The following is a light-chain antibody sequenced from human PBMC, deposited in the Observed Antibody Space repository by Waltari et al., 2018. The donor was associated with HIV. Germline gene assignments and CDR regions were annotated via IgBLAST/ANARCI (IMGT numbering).Light chain of an antibody. Sequence: NFMLTQPPSVSESPGKTVTISCTGSGGSIATNYVQWYQQRPGSAPTAVIFEDNQRPSGVPDRFRGSIDSPSNSASLIISGLKTEDEADYYCQSYDTNTHVVFGGGTKLTVL. CDR3: QSYDTNTHVV. CDR2: EDN. J-gene: IGLJ2*01. CDR1: GGSIATNY. V-gene: IGLV6-57*02.